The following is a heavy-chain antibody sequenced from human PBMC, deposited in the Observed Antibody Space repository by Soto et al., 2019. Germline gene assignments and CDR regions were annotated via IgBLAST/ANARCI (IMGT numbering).Heavy chain of an antibody. D-gene: IGHD1-1*01. CDR1: GFTFSSYA. CDR3: ARPLERRVHGAFDI. CDR2: ISGSGGST. V-gene: IGHV3-23*01. J-gene: IGHJ3*02. Sequence: EVQLLESGGGLVQPGGSLRLSCAASGFTFSSYAMSWVRQAPGKGLEWVSAISGSGGSTYYADSVKGRFTISRDNAKNSLYLQMNSLRAEDTAVYYCARPLERRVHGAFDIWGQGTMVTVSS.